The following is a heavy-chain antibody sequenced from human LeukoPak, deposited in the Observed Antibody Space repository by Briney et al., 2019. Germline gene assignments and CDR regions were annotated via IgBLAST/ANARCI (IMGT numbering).Heavy chain of an antibody. CDR2: IKQDGSEK. D-gene: IGHD3-16*02. V-gene: IGHV3-7*01. CDR3: ARDSKLSLHNDY. CDR1: GFTFSSYS. J-gene: IGHJ4*02. Sequence: GGSLRLSCAASGFTFSSYSMSWVRQAPGKGLEWVANIKQDGSEKYYVDSVKGRFTISRDNAKNSLYLQMNSLGAEDTAVYYCARDSKLSLHNDYWGQGTLVTVSS.